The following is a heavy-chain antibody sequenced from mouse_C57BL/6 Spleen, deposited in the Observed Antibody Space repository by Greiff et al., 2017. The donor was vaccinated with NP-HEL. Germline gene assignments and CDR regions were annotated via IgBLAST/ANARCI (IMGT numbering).Heavy chain of an antibody. Sequence: EVMLVESGGGLVQPGGSMKLSCVASGFTFSNYWMNWVRQSPEKGLEWVAQIRLKSDNYATHYAESVKGRFTISRDDSKSSVYLQMNNLRAEDTGIYYCTGYYSNYDWYFDVWGTGTTVTVSS. V-gene: IGHV6-3*01. CDR1: GFTFSNYW. D-gene: IGHD2-5*01. CDR3: TGYYSNYDWYFDV. J-gene: IGHJ1*03. CDR2: IRLKSDNYAT.